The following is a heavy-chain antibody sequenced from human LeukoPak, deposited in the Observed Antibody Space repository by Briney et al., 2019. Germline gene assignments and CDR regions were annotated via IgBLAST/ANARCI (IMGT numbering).Heavy chain of an antibody. CDR2: IYSGGST. CDR3: AREKNYDFWSGYTTAGMDV. J-gene: IGHJ6*02. CDR1: GFTFSSYA. Sequence: GGSLRLSCAASGFTFSSYAMHWVRQAPGKGLEWVSVIYSGGSTYYADSVKGRFTISRHNSKNTLYLQMNSLRAEDTAVYYCAREKNYDFWSGYTTAGMDVWGQGTTVTVSS. D-gene: IGHD3-3*01. V-gene: IGHV3-53*04.